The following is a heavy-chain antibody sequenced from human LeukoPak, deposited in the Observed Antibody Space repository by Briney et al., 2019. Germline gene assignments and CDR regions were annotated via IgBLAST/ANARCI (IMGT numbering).Heavy chain of an antibody. Sequence: GGSLRLSCAASGFTFRSYAMHWVRQAPGKGLEWEAAISYDGSNKKYADSVKGRFTISRDNSKNTLYLQMNSLRAEDTAVYYCAKEGGGDYYDSTTLDYWGQGTLVTVSS. CDR3: AKEGGGDYYDSTTLDY. V-gene: IGHV3-30*04. CDR1: GFTFRSYA. D-gene: IGHD3-22*01. CDR2: ISYDGSNK. J-gene: IGHJ4*02.